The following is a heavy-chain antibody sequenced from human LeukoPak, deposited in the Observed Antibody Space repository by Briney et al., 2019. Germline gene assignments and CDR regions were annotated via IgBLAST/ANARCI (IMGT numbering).Heavy chain of an antibody. D-gene: IGHD3-9*01. V-gene: IGHV3-21*01. Sequence: GGSLRLSCAASGFTFSSYSVNWVRQAPGKGLEWVSSISSSSSYIYYADSVKGRFTISRDNAKNSLYLQMNSLRAEDTAVYYCARELYYDILTGYFPYGMDVWGQGTTVTVSS. J-gene: IGHJ6*02. CDR3: ARELYYDILTGYFPYGMDV. CDR1: GFTFSSYS. CDR2: ISSSSSYI.